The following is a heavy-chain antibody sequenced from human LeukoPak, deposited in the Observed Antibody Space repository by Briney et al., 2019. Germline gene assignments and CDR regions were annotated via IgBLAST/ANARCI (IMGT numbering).Heavy chain of an antibody. CDR2: ISSSGSTI. J-gene: IGHJ4*02. D-gene: IGHD2/OR15-2a*01. CDR3: ARFPWASFLLYFDY. Sequence: GGSLRLSCAASGFTLSTYAMNWVRQAPGKGLEWVSYISSSGSTIYYADSVKGRFTISRDNAKNSLYLQMNSLRAEDTAVYYCARFPWASFLLYFDYWGQGTLVTVSS. CDR1: GFTLSTYA. V-gene: IGHV3-48*03.